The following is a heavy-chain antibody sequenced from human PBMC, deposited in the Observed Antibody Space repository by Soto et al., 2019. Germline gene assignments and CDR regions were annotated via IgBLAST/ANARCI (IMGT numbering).Heavy chain of an antibody. Sequence: EEQLVESGGGLVKPGWSLRLSCAASGFTFSTSIMNWVRQAPGTGLEWVSSITSSSSHMFYADSVKGRFTISRDNARNSLYLKMNSLRAEDTAIYFCTTALGRVPTITWGQGTLVTVSS. CDR1: GFTFSTSI. D-gene: IGHD5-12*01. CDR2: ITSSSSHM. V-gene: IGHV3-21*06. CDR3: TTALGRVPTIT. J-gene: IGHJ4*02.